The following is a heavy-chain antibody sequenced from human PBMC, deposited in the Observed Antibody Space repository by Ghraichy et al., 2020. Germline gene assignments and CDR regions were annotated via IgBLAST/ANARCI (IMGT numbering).Heavy chain of an antibody. J-gene: IGHJ4*02. CDR3: ARNYGDCENDPGGVDY. CDR1: GGSISSYY. Sequence: SETLSLTCTVSGGSISSYYWSWIRQRPGKGLEWNGYIYYSGSTNYNPSLKSRVTISVDTSKNQFSLKLSSVTAADTAVYYCARNYGDCENDPGGVDYWGQGTLVTVSS. V-gene: IGHV4-59*01. D-gene: IGHD4-17*01. CDR2: IYYSGST.